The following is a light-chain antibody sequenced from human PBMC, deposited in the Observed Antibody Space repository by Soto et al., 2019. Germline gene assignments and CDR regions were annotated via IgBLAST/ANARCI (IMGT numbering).Light chain of an antibody. CDR1: QSVSSSY. CDR2: GAS. V-gene: IGKV3-20*01. Sequence: EIVLTQSPGTLSLSPGERATLSCRASQSVSSSYLAWYQQKPGQAPRLLIYGASSRATGIPDRFSGSGSGTDFPLTISSLQSEDFAVYYCQQYGSSSITFGQGTRLEIK. J-gene: IGKJ5*01. CDR3: QQYGSSSIT.